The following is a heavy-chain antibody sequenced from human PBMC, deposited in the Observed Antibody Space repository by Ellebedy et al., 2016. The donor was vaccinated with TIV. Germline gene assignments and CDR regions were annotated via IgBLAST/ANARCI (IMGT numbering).Heavy chain of an antibody. D-gene: IGHD3-3*01. CDR3: AKDGVAGQPLGWFDS. J-gene: IGHJ5*01. CDR2: ISWNSGGL. Sequence: SLKISXVASGFTFDDYAMHWVRQAPGKGLEWVSGISWNSGGLDYADSVRGRFTISRDNAKNSVYLQMNSLKREDTALYYCAKDGVAGQPLGWFDSWGQGTLVTVSS. CDR1: GFTFDDYA. V-gene: IGHV3-9*01.